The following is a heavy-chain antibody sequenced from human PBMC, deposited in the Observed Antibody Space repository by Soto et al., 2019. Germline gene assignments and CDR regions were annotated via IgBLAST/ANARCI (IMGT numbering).Heavy chain of an antibody. CDR1: GSIFSSSW. Sequence: PGGSLRLSCEASGSIFSSSWMSWVRRAPGRGLEYVANIDPDGSEKYYVGSVKGRFTISRDNAKNSLSLQMNSLRGEDTATYYCVRAQYDYWSGYQHYFDSWGQGAPVTVSS. V-gene: IGHV3-7*03. J-gene: IGHJ4*02. CDR2: IDPDGSEK. D-gene: IGHD3-3*01. CDR3: VRAQYDYWSGYQHYFDS.